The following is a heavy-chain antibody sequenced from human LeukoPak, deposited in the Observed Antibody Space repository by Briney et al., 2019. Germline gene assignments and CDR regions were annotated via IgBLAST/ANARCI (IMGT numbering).Heavy chain of an antibody. CDR2: IYYSGTT. V-gene: IGHV4-39*07. CDR3: ARARGHTYGDLEMDV. D-gene: IGHD5-18*01. J-gene: IGHJ6*02. Sequence: SETLSLTCTVSGGSISSSSYYWAWIRQPPGKGLEWIGSIYYSGTTYYNPSLTSRVTISVDTSKNQFSLKLSSVTGADTAVYYCARARGHTYGDLEMDVWGQGTTVTVSS. CDR1: GGSISSSSYY.